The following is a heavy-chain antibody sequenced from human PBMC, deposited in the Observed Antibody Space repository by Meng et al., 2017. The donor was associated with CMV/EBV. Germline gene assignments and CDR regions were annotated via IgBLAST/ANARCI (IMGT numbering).Heavy chain of an antibody. V-gene: IGHV4-4*07. Sequence: QPEPGPGLVKPSETLPLTCSASGAPIKNNNWNWVRQPAGQGLEWIGLIQVIGHTVYNPSLKSRVTVSLDASKSQFSLTLNSVTAADTATYYCAGSRPGGGACDYWGQGILVTVSS. CDR1: GAPIKNNN. CDR2: IQVIGHT. J-gene: IGHJ4*02. D-gene: IGHD3-16*01. CDR3: AGSRPGGGACDY.